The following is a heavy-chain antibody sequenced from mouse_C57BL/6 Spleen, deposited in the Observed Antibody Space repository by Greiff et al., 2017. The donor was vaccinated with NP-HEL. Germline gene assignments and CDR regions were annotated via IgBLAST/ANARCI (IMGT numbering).Heavy chain of an antibody. V-gene: IGHV14-4*01. CDR3: TSYGYGGAWFAY. Sequence: VQLQQSGAELVRPGASVKLSCTASGFNIKDDYMHWVKQRPDQGLEWIGWIDPENGDTEYASKFQGKATITADTSSNTAYLQLSSLTSEDTAVYYCTSYGYGGAWFAYWGQGTLVTVSA. CDR1: GFNIKDDY. CDR2: IDPENGDT. J-gene: IGHJ3*01. D-gene: IGHD2-2*01.